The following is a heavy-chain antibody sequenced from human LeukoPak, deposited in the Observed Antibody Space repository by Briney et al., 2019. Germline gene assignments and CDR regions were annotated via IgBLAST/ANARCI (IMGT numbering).Heavy chain of an antibody. D-gene: IGHD3-22*01. V-gene: IGHV1-69*13. J-gene: IGHJ4*02. CDR3: ARDPDYYDSSGYYGFDN. CDR1: GGTFSSYA. CDR2: IIPIFGTA. Sequence: SVKVSCKASGGTFSSYAISWVRQAPGQGLEWMGGIIPIFGTANYAQKFQGRVTITADESTSTAYMELSSLRSEDTAVYYCARDPDYYDSSGYYGFDNWGQGTLVTVSS.